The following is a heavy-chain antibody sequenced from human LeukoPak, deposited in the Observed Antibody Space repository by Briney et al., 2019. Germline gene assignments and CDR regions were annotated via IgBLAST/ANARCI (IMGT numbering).Heavy chain of an antibody. CDR1: GGSISSYY. V-gene: IGHV4-59*08. CDR2: IYYSGST. CDR3: ARATVTPWYFDL. Sequence: ASETLSLTCTVSGGSISSYYWSWIRQPPGKGLEWIGYIYYSGSTYYNPSLKSRVTISVDTSKNQFSLKLSSVTAADTAVYYCARATVTPWYFDLWGRGTLVTVSS. D-gene: IGHD4-17*01. J-gene: IGHJ2*01.